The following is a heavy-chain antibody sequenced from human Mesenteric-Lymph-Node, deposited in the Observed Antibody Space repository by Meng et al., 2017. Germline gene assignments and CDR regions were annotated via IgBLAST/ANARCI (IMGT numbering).Heavy chain of an antibody. Sequence: SETLSLTCTVSGGSISSYYWSWIRQPPGKGLEWIGEINHSGSTNYNPSLKSRVTISVDTSKNQFSLKLSSVTAADTAVYYCARGRKTSGSSYDSSGYYRAYYFDYWGQGTLVTVSS. V-gene: IGHV4-34*01. D-gene: IGHD3-22*01. J-gene: IGHJ4*02. CDR1: GGSISSYY. CDR2: INHSGST. CDR3: ARGRKTSGSSYDSSGYYRAYYFDY.